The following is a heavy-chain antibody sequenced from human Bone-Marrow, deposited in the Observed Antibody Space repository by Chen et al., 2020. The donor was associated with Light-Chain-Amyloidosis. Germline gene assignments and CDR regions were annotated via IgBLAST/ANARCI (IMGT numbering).Heavy chain of an antibody. CDR1: GASVSSDYHY. CDR3: VRRDVRWHIDF. V-gene: IGHV4-61*01. Sequence: QVQLQESGPGLVKPSGTLSLTCTVAGASVSSDYHYWTWIRQPPGDRLEWIGYIHYTGSTKYNPSLESRIAISIDTSKNQFSLKVNSVTAADTAVYYCVRRDVRWHIDFWGQGALVTVSS. J-gene: IGHJ4*02. D-gene: IGHD6-13*01. CDR2: IHYTGST.